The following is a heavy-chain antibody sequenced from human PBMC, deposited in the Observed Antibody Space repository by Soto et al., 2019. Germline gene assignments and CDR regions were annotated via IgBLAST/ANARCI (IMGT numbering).Heavy chain of an antibody. CDR1: GFTFSSYG. J-gene: IGHJ6*02. CDR2: TWYDGSNK. D-gene: IGHD2-15*01. Sequence: QVQLVESGGGVVQPGRSLRLSCAASGFTFSSYGMHWVRQAPGKGLAWVAVTWYDGSNKYYADSVKGRFTITRDNSMKTMNLQMNRLRAEDAAVYCCGRKVHCSGGSCYQYYDSGMDVWGQGTTVTVSS. CDR3: GRKVHCSGGSCYQYYDSGMDV. V-gene: IGHV3-33*01.